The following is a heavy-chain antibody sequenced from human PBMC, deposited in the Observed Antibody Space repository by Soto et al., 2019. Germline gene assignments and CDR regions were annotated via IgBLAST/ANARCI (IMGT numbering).Heavy chain of an antibody. V-gene: IGHV1-46*01. J-gene: IGHJ6*02. D-gene: IGHD3-16*01. CDR1: GDSVSNDY. Sequence: QVRLVQSGAEVRKTGASVKISCKASGDSVSNDYLHWVRQAPGQGFEWLRVISPFGGATAYAQSFKGRVTVTMDKSSTTFYLELSSLRSDDTAVYYCAKGRGGKTVANFGMDVWGQGVTVTVSS. CDR2: ISPFGGAT. CDR3: AKGRGGKTVANFGMDV.